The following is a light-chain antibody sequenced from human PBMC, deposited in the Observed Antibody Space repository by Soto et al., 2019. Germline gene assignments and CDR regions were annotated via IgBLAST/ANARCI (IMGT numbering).Light chain of an antibody. CDR2: GAS. J-gene: IGKJ1*01. CDR3: QQYKDWRT. Sequence: IVMTQSPATLSVSPGERATLSCRASQSMDNKLAWYQQRPGQAPRLLIYGASIRATGIPARFSGSGSGTEFILTISGLQSEDFGVYYCQQYKDWRTFGQGTNVEIK. V-gene: IGKV3-15*01. CDR1: QSMDNK.